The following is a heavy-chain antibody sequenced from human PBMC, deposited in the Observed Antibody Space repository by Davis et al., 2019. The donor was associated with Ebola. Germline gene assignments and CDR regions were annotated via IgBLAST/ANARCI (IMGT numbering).Heavy chain of an antibody. Sequence: WGSLRLSCSASGFIFSTYVMSWVRQAPGKGREWVSVIDRFSNSYNIHYADSVRGRFTISRDNAKNSVYLQMNSLRPEDTAVYFCVRGAVSNYFDHWGQGTLVTVSS. D-gene: IGHD4/OR15-4a*01. V-gene: IGHV3-21*01. CDR3: VRGAVSNYFDH. CDR2: IDRFSNSYNI. J-gene: IGHJ4*02. CDR1: GFIFSTYV.